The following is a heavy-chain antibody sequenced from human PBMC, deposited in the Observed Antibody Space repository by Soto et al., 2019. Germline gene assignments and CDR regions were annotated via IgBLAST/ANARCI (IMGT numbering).Heavy chain of an antibody. CDR1: GFTFISYA. D-gene: IGHD6-13*01. CDR2: ISGSGGST. Sequence: PGGPLRLSCAASGFTFISYAMSWVRQAPGKGLEWVSAISGSGGSTYYADSVKGRFTISRDNSKNTLYLQMNSLRAEDTAVYYCAYSSTPFDYRGQGTLVTVSS. J-gene: IGHJ4*02. V-gene: IGHV3-23*01. CDR3: AYSSTPFDY.